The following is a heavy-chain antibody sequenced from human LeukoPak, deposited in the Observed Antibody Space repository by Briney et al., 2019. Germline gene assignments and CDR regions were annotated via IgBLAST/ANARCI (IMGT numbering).Heavy chain of an antibody. CDR2: INPNSGGT. CDR1: GYTFTGYY. V-gene: IGHV1-2*04. D-gene: IGHD2-15*01. J-gene: IGHJ6*04. Sequence: GASVKVSCKASGYTFTGYYMHWVRQALGQGLEWMGWINPNSGGTNYAQKFQGWVTMTRDTSISTAYMELSRLRSDDTAVYYCARADIRVGGPYYGMDVWGKGTTVTVSS. CDR3: ARADIRVGGPYYGMDV.